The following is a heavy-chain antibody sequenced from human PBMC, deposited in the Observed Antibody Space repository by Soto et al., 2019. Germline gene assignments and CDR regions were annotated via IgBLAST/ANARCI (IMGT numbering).Heavy chain of an antibody. V-gene: IGHV1-3*01. J-gene: IGHJ1*01. CDR3: ARDERRIAAAGRSYYFQH. D-gene: IGHD6-13*01. CDR1: GYTLTSYA. CDR2: INAGNGNT. Sequence: ASVKVSCKASGYTLTSYAMHWVRQAPGQRLEWMGWINAGNGNTKYSQKFQGRVTITRDTSASTAYMELNSLRAEDTAVYYCARDERRIAAAGRSYYFQHWGQGTLVTVSS.